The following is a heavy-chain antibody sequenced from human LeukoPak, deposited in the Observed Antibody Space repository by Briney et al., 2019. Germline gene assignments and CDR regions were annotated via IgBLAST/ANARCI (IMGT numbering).Heavy chain of an antibody. CDR1: GGSISSGSYY. CDR2: IYYSGST. D-gene: IGHD3-9*01. V-gene: IGHV4-61*10. CDR3: ARRGYDILTGYSYNWFDP. Sequence: SETLSLTCTVSGGSISSGSYYWSWIRQPAGKGLEWIGYIYYSGSTNYNPSLKSRVTISVDTSKNQLSLKLSSVTAADTAVYYCARRGYDILTGYSYNWFDPWGQGTLVTVSS. J-gene: IGHJ5*02.